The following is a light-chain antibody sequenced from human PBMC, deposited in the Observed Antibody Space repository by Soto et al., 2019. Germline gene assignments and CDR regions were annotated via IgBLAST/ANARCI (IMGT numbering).Light chain of an antibody. CDR3: QHYNSYSEA. CDR1: YTIYTW. Sequence: DIQLTQSPSTLSASVGDRVTITCLASYTIYTWLAWYQQKPGKPPQLLIYDAASLQSGVTSRFSGSGSGTEFTLTISSLQPDDFATYYCQHYNSYSEAVGQGTKVEIK. J-gene: IGKJ1*01. V-gene: IGKV1-5*01. CDR2: DAA.